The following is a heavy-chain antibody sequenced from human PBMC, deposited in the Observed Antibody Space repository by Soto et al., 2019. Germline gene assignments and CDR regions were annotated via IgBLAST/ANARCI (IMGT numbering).Heavy chain of an antibody. CDR3: AKATDASKTVYWNYGMDV. CDR2: ISSDGRKE. D-gene: IGHD1-1*01. J-gene: IGHJ6*02. V-gene: IGHV3-30*18. Sequence: QVRLVESGGGVVQPGESLRLSCSASGFTFKNFGINWVRQPPGKGLEWLAVISSDGRKEEFADSVKGRLPISRDNSKNTVSLQMHSLRPEDTALYFCAKATDASKTVYWNYGMDVWGQGTTVIVSS. CDR1: GFTFKNFG.